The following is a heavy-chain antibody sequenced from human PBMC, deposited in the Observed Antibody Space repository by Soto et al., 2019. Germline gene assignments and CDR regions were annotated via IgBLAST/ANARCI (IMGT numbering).Heavy chain of an antibody. J-gene: IGHJ6*02. CDR2: INPNSGGT. Sequence: QVQLVQSGAEVKKPGASVKVSCKASGYTFTGYYMHWVRQAPGQGLEWMGWINPNSGGTNYAQKFQGRVTMTRDTSISTAYMELSRLRSDDTAVYYCARGDSSSWSYYYYYGMDVWGQGTTVTVSS. V-gene: IGHV1-2*02. D-gene: IGHD6-13*01. CDR1: GYTFTGYY. CDR3: ARGDSSSWSYYYYYGMDV.